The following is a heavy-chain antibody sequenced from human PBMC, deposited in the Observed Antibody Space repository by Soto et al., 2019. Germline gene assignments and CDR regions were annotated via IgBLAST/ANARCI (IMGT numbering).Heavy chain of an antibody. CDR1: GGTFSSYA. V-gene: IGHV1-69*13. D-gene: IGHD3-22*01. CDR2: IIPIFGTA. J-gene: IGHJ4*02. Sequence: SVKVSCKASGGTFSSYAVSWVRQAPGQGLEWMGGIIPIFGTANYAQKFQGRVTITADESTSTAYMELSSLRSEDTAVYYCATSGKYYYDSSGFDYWGQGTLVTVSS. CDR3: ATSGKYYYDSSGFDY.